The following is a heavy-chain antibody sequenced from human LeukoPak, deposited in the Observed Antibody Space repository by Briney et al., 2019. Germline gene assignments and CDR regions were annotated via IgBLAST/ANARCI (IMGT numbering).Heavy chain of an antibody. V-gene: IGHV3-53*01. CDR3: ARRAGAYSHPYDY. CDR1: GFTVSSNS. D-gene: IGHD4/OR15-4a*01. CDR2: IYSDNT. Sequence: GGSLRLACTVSGFTVSSNSMSWVGQAPGKGLEWVSFIYSDNTHYSDSVKGRFTISRDNSKNTLYLQMNSLRAEDTAVYYCARRAGAYSHPYDYWGQGTLVTVSS. J-gene: IGHJ4*02.